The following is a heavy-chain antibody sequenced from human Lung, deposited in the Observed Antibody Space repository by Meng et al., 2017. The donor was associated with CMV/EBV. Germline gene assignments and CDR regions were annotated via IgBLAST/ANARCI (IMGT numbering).Heavy chain of an antibody. CDR2: IYYSGST. D-gene: IGHD6-13*01. J-gene: IGHJ6*02. Sequence: GSLRLSCTVSGGSISSYYWSWIRQPPGKGLEWIGYIYYSGSTNYNPSLKSRVTISVDTSKNQFSLKLSSVTAADTAVYYCARLYSSSWFLPSGMDVLGRGTTVTVSS. CDR1: GGSISSYY. V-gene: IGHV4-59*01. CDR3: ARLYSSSWFLPSGMDV.